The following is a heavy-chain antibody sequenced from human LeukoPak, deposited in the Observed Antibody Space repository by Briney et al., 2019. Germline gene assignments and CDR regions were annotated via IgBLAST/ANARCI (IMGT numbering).Heavy chain of an antibody. V-gene: IGHV1-46*01. J-gene: IGHJ4*02. CDR2: INPSGGST. CDR3: ARDLFVRRGGIAAAEQTPAC. D-gene: IGHD6-13*01. Sequence: ASVKVSCKASGYTFTSYYMHWVRQAPGQGLEWMGIINPSGGSTSYAQKFQGRVTMTRDMSTSTVYMELSSLRSEDTAVYYCARDLFVRRGGIAAAEQTPACWGQGTLVTVSS. CDR1: GYTFTSYY.